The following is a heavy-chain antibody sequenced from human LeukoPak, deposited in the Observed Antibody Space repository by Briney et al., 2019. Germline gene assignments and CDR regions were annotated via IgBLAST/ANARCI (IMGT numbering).Heavy chain of an antibody. J-gene: IGHJ4*02. D-gene: IGHD2-2*01. CDR2: ISGSGGST. Sequence: PGGSLRLSCAASGFSFSSYAMSWVRQAPGKGLEWVSSISGSGGSTYYADSVKGRFTISRDDSKNTLSLQMNSLRAEDTAVYFCAKSVGSCNTTSCCSQSNDFWGQGTLVTVSS. CDR3: AKSVGSCNTTSCCSQSNDF. CDR1: GFSFSSYA. V-gene: IGHV3-23*01.